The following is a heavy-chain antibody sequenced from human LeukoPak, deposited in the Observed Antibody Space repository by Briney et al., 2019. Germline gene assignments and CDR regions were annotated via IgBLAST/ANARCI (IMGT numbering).Heavy chain of an antibody. J-gene: IGHJ6*02. D-gene: IGHD3-3*01. CDR2: INPSGGST. Sequence: ASVKVSCKASGYTFTSYYMHWVRQAPGQGLEWMGIINPSGGSTSYAQKFQGRVTMTRDTSISTAYMELSSLRSEDTAVYYCARARFAYYYGMDVWGQGTTVTVSS. CDR3: ARARFAYYYGMDV. CDR1: GYTFTSYY. V-gene: IGHV1-46*01.